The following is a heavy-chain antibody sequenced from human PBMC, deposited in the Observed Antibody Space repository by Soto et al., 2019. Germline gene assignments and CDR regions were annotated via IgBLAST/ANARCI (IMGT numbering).Heavy chain of an antibody. CDR3: ARTPDPGPSAALDI. Sequence: AVNCYFNDSGCTFSSDAISWVRQAPVQVIECMGGIIPIFGTANYAQKFQGRVTITADESTSTAYMELSSLRSEDTAVYYCARTPDPGPSAALDIWGQGTMVTVSS. CDR1: GCTFSSDA. D-gene: IGHD2-2*01. J-gene: IGHJ3*02. V-gene: IGHV1-69*13. CDR2: IIPIFGTA.